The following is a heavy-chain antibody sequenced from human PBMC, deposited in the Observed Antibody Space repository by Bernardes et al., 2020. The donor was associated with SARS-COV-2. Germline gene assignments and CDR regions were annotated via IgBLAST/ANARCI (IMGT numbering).Heavy chain of an antibody. D-gene: IGHD3-16*01. J-gene: IGHJ5*02. Sequence: SVKVSCQASGDSFSTYVISWVRQAPGQGLEWMGKIIPVIGIANYAQKFQGRLTITADKSTSTAYMELSSLRSEDTAVYYCVSNLAEVITFGAVDPYDLWGQGTLVTVS. CDR2: IIPVIGIA. CDR3: VSNLAEVITFGAVDPYDL. V-gene: IGHV1-69*04. CDR1: GDSFSTYV.